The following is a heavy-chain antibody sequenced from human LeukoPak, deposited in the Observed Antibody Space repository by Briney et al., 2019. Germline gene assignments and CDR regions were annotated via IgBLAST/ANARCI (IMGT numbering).Heavy chain of an antibody. CDR2: ISGTGVTI. J-gene: IGHJ4*02. CDR3: ARDRNYDSSVTFAY. D-gene: IGHD3-22*01. Sequence: PGGSLRLSCAASGFTFSDYYMSWIRQAPGKGLEWISYISGTGVTISYADSVKGQFTISRDNAKNSLYLQMNSLRAENTAVYYCARDRNYDSSVTFAYWGRGTLVTVSS. V-gene: IGHV3-11*01. CDR1: GFTFSDYY.